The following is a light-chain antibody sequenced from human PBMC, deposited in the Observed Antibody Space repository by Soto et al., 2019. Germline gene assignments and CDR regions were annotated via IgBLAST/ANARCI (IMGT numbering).Light chain of an antibody. Sequence: ILMTQSPATLSVSPWERATLSCRASQSVSSNLAWYQQKPGQAPRLLIYGASTRATGIPARFSGSGSGTDFTLTISSLEPEDFAVYYCQQRSNWPLTFGQGTRLEIK. J-gene: IGKJ5*01. CDR2: GAS. CDR1: QSVSSN. V-gene: IGKV3-15*01. CDR3: QQRSNWPLT.